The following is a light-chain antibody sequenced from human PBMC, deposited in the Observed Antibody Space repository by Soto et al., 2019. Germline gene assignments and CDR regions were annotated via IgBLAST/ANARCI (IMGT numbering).Light chain of an antibody. CDR3: CSYTSSITYV. CDR2: DVS. CDR1: SSDVGGYNY. J-gene: IGLJ1*01. V-gene: IGLV2-14*03. Sequence: QSVLTQPASVSGSPGQSITISCTGTSSDVGGYNYVSWYLHHPGKAPKLIIYDVSNRPSGVSNRFSGSKSGNTASLTVSGLQAEDGADYYCCSYTSSITYVFGTGTKVTV.